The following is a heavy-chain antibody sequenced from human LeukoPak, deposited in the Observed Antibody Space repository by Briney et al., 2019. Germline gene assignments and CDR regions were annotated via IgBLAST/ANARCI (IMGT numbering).Heavy chain of an antibody. D-gene: IGHD2/OR15-2a*01. Sequence: GGSLRLSCAASGCTVSSNYMSWVRQAPGKGLEWVSAISGSGGSTYYADSVKGRFTISRDNAKNSLYLQMNSLRDEDTAVYYCARDRGYFRKEVWGKGTTVIVSS. CDR1: GCTVSSNY. V-gene: IGHV3-21*01. J-gene: IGHJ6*04. CDR2: ISGSGGST. CDR3: ARDRGYFRKEV.